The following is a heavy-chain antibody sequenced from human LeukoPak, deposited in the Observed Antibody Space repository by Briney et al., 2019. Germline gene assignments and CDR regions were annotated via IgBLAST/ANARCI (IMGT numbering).Heavy chain of an antibody. CDR3: ARTQGWGTVRTGYYYGMDV. V-gene: IGHV4-59*08. CDR1: GGSISCSY. CDR2: IYYSET. J-gene: IGHJ6*02. Sequence: SETLSLTCTVSGGSISCSYWSWIRQPPGKGLEWIGYIYYSETYYNPSLKSRVTISLDTSKNQFSLNLRFVTAADTAVYFCARTQGWGTVRTGYYYGMDVWGQGTTVTVSS. D-gene: IGHD4-11*01.